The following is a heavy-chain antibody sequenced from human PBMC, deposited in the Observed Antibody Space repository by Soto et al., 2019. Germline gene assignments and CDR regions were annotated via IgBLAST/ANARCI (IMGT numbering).Heavy chain of an antibody. CDR2: FIPIFRTP. D-gene: IGHD2-15*01. J-gene: IGHJ5*02. CDR1: GGTFSNYT. CDR3: ARQGYCSGVSCYNNWFDP. V-gene: IGHV1-69*01. Sequence: QVQLVQSGAEVKKPGSSVKVSCKASGGTFSNYTISWPRQAPGQGLEWMGGFIPIFRTPNYAQKFRGRVTITADDSTNTAYMELSSLRSEDTAVYYCARQGYCSGVSCYNNWFDPWGQGTLVTVSS.